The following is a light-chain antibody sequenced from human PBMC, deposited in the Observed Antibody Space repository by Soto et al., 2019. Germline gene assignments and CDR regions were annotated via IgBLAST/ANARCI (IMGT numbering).Light chain of an antibody. CDR2: DAS. CDR3: QQRSNWQT. CDR1: QSASSY. J-gene: IGKJ5*01. Sequence: IVLTHSPATLSFSPPQSSKLSFSSSQSASSYLAWYQQKPGQAPRLLIYDASNRATGIPARFSGSGSGTDFTLTISSLEPEDFAVYYCQQRSNWQTFGQGTRLEIK. V-gene: IGKV3-11*01.